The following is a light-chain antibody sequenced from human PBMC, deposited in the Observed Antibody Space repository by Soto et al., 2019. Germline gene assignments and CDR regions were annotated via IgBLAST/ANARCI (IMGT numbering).Light chain of an antibody. Sequence: DIQMTQSPSSLSASVGDRVTITCRASQSISSYLNWYQQKPGKAPKLLIYAASSLQSGVPSRFSGSGSVTDFTLTISSLQPEDFATYYCQQSYSTLRTFCQGTKVEIK. V-gene: IGKV1-39*01. CDR2: AAS. CDR3: QQSYSTLRT. CDR1: QSISSY. J-gene: IGKJ1*01.